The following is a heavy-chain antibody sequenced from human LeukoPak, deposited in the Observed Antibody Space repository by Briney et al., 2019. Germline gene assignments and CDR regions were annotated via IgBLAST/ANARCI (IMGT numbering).Heavy chain of an antibody. CDR3: ARDPEAVPGYYFDY. D-gene: IGHD6-19*01. Sequence: PGGSLRLSCAASGFTFSSYWMSWVRQAPGKGLEWVANIKQDGSEKYYVDSEKGRFTISRDNAKNSLYLQMNSLRAEDTAVYYCARDPEAVPGYYFDYWGQGTLVTVSS. CDR1: GFTFSSYW. J-gene: IGHJ4*02. V-gene: IGHV3-7*01. CDR2: IKQDGSEK.